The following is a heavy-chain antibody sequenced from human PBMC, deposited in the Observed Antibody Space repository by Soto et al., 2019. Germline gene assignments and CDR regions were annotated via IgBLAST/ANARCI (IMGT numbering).Heavy chain of an antibody. V-gene: IGHV4-39*01. CDR3: ARQLAAAGRDYFDY. J-gene: IGHJ4*02. CDR2: IYYSGST. Sequence: QLLASGPGLVKPSETLSLTCTVSGGSISSSSYYWGWIRQPPGKGLEWIGSIYYSGSTYYNPSLKSRVTISVDTSKNQFSLKLSSVTAADTAVYYCARQLAAAGRDYFDYWGQGTLVTVSS. CDR1: GGSISSSSYY. D-gene: IGHD6-13*01.